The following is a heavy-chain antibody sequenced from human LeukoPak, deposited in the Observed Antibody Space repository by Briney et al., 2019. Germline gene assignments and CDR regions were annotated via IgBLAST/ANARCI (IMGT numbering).Heavy chain of an antibody. CDR1: GYTFTSYG. CDR3: ARDLSPMVRGVISDY. D-gene: IGHD3-10*01. V-gene: IGHV1-18*01. CDR2: ISVYNGNT. Sequence: ASVKVSCKASGYTFTSYGISWVRQAPGQELEWMGWISVYNGNTNYAQKLQGRVTMTTDTSTSTAYMELRSLRSDDTAVYYCARDLSPMVRGVISDYWGQGTLVTVSS. J-gene: IGHJ4*02.